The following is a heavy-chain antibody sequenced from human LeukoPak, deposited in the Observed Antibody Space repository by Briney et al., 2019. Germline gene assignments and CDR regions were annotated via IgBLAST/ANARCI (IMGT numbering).Heavy chain of an antibody. D-gene: IGHD6-25*01. CDR2: IYYSGSA. J-gene: IGHJ5*02. CDR1: GGSISDSNYY. V-gene: IGHV4-39*01. CDR3: ARQSTIAAARIDP. Sequence: SETLSLTCTVSGGSISDSNYYWGWIRQPPGRGLEWIANIYYSGSAYYSPSLKSRVTVSIDTSKNQFSLKLNSETAADTAVYYCARQSTIAAARIDPWGQGTLVTVSS.